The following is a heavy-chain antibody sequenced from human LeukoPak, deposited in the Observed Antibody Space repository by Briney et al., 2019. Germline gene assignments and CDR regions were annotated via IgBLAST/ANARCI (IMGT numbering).Heavy chain of an antibody. D-gene: IGHD4-17*01. CDR3: ARGRGTTVTTSDWFDL. CDR1: VYTFTGYY. V-gene: IGHV1-2*02. CDR2: INPNSGVT. J-gene: IGHJ5*02. Sequence: ASVKVSCKASVYTFTGYYMHWVRQAPGQGLEWMGWINPNSGVTNYAQKFQGRVTMTRATSISTAYMELSSLRSDDTAVYYCARGRGTTVTTSDWFDLWGQGTLVTVSS.